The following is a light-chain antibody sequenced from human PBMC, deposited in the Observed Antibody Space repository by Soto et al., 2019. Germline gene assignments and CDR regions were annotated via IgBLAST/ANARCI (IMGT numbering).Light chain of an antibody. Sequence: DNVLTQSPGTLSLSQGERSTLSCRASQSVSSSYLAWYQQKPGQAPRLLIYGASNRATGIPDRFSGGGTATDFTLTISRLEPEDFAVYYCQQYDDSPLTFGGGTKVDIK. J-gene: IGKJ4*01. CDR3: QQYDDSPLT. CDR2: GAS. V-gene: IGKV3-20*01. CDR1: QSVSSSY.